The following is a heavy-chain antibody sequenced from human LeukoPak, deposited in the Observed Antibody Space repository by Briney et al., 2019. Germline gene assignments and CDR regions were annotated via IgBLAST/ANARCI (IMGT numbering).Heavy chain of an antibody. CDR2: IKQDGSEK. CDR1: GFTFSSYS. CDR3: ARVSNGNNFDY. V-gene: IGHV3-7*01. J-gene: IGHJ4*02. Sequence: GGSLRLSCAASGFTFSSYSMNWVRQAPGKGLEWVTNIKQDGSEKYYVDSVKGRFTVSRDNAKNSLYLQMNSLRADDTSVYYCARVSNGNNFDYWGQGTLVTVSS.